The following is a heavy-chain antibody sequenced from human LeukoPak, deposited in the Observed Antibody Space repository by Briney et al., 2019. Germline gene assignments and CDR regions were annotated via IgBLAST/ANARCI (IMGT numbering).Heavy chain of an antibody. D-gene: IGHD3-10*01. Sequence: GGSLRLSCAASGFTFSSYGMHWVRQAPGKGLEWVAFIRYDGSNKYYADSVKGRFTISRDNSKNTLYLQMNSLRAEDTAVYYCATPPLRGVITWFDPWGQGTLVTVSS. J-gene: IGHJ5*02. CDR1: GFTFSSYG. CDR2: IRYDGSNK. V-gene: IGHV3-30*02. CDR3: ATPPLRGVITWFDP.